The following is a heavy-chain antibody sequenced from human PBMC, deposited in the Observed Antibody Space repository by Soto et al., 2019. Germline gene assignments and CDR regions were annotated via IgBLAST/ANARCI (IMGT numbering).Heavy chain of an antibody. CDR2: INPNSGGT. CDR3: ARGGSGSSPSRAFDI. V-gene: IGHV1-2*04. Sequence: ASVKVSCKASGYTFTGYYMHWVRQAPGQGPEWMGWINPNSGGTNYAQKFQGWVTMTRDTSISTAYMELSRLRSDDTAVYYCARGGSGSSPSRAFDIWGQGTMVTVSS. D-gene: IGHD3-10*01. J-gene: IGHJ3*02. CDR1: GYTFTGYY.